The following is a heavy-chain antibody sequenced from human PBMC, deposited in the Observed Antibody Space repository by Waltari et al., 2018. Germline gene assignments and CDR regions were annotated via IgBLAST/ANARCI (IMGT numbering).Heavy chain of an antibody. J-gene: IGHJ4*02. CDR2: ISWNSGSI. CDR3: AKDLDIAVAGTFDY. D-gene: IGHD6-19*01. V-gene: IGHV3-9*01. Sequence: EVQLVESGGGLVQPGRSLRLSCAASGFTFDDYAMPWVRQAPGKGLEWVAGISWNSGSIGYADSVKGRFTISRDNAKNSLYLQMNSLRAEDTALYYCAKDLDIAVAGTFDYWGQGTLVTVSS. CDR1: GFTFDDYA.